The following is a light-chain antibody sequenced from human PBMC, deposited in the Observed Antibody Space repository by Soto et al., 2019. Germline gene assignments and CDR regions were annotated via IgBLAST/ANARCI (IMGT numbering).Light chain of an antibody. CDR2: AAS. J-gene: IGKJ1*01. CDR3: QQYGTSPRT. Sequence: EIVLTQSPGTLSLSPGEGATLSCRASQTISNNYLAWYQHKPGQAPRLLIYAASTRATDIPDRFSGSGSGADFTLTVNRLEPEDFAVYYCQQYGTSPRTFGQGTKVEI. CDR1: QTISNNY. V-gene: IGKV3-20*01.